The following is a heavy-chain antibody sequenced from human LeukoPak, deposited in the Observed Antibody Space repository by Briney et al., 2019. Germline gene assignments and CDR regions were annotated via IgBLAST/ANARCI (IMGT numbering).Heavy chain of an antibody. D-gene: IGHD4-17*01. Sequence: PGGSLRLSCAASGFPFSRFAMSWVRQAPGKGLEWVSTISGSGGTTNYAVSVKGRFTFSRDNSQNTLYLQMNSLRAEDTAIYYCTKDLPDYGDYIEGYWGQGTLVTVSS. V-gene: IGHV3-23*01. CDR1: GFPFSRFA. CDR2: ISGSGGTT. J-gene: IGHJ4*02. CDR3: TKDLPDYGDYIEGY.